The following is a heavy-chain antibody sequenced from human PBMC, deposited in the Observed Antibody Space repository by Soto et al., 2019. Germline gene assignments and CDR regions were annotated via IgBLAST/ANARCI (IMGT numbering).Heavy chain of an antibody. CDR2: IYYSGST. CDR1: GGSISSYY. V-gene: IGHV4-59*01. J-gene: IGHJ6*02. D-gene: IGHD3-3*01. Sequence: PSETLSLTCTVSGGSISSYYWSWIRQPPGKGLEWSGYIYYSGSTNYNPSLQSRVTISVDTSKNQFSLKLSSVTAEETAVYYCARVSTYDFWSGFRAPAYYYGMDVWGQGTTGTV. CDR3: ARVSTYDFWSGFRAPAYYYGMDV.